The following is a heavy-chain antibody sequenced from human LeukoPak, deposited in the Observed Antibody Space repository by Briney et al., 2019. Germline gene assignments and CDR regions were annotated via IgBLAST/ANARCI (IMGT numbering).Heavy chain of an antibody. CDR3: ARDYYRMDV. CDR2: ISSSGSTI. Sequence: GGSLRLSCVASGFTFSSYWMCWVRQAPGKGLEWVSYISSSGSTIYYADSVKGRFTISRDNAKNSLYLQMNSLRAEDTAVYYCARDYYRMDVWGQGTTVTVSS. J-gene: IGHJ6*02. V-gene: IGHV3-48*04. CDR1: GFTFSSYW.